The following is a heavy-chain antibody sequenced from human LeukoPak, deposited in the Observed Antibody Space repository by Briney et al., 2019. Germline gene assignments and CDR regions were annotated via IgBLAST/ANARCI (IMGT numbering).Heavy chain of an antibody. V-gene: IGHV3-30*18. Sequence: GGSLRLSCAASGFTFSNYGMHWVRQAPGKGLEWVAVISYDESDKYYADSVKGRFTISRDNSKNTLYLQMNSLRPEDTAVYYCAKGVIAATNAAYYGMDVWGQGTTVTVSS. D-gene: IGHD2-15*01. CDR1: GFTFSNYG. J-gene: IGHJ6*02. CDR2: ISYDESDK. CDR3: AKGVIAATNAAYYGMDV.